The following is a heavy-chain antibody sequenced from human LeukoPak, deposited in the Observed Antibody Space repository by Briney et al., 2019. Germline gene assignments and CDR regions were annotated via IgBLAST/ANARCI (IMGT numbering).Heavy chain of an antibody. CDR1: GGSISSYY. CDR3: ARHVLNYYDSSGTDNWFDP. V-gene: IGHV4-59*08. CDR2: IYYSGST. Sequence: PSETLSLTCTVSGGSISSYYWSWIRQPPGKGLEWIGYIYYSGSTNYNPSLKSRVTISVDTSKNQFSLKLSSVTAADTAVYYCARHVLNYYDSSGTDNWFDPWGQGTLVTVSS. J-gene: IGHJ5*02. D-gene: IGHD3-22*01.